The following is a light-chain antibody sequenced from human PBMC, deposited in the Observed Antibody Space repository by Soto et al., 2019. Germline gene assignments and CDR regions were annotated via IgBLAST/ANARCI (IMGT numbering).Light chain of an antibody. J-gene: IGLJ1*01. CDR1: SSDVGRYNY. Sequence: QSVLAQPASVPGSRGQSITISCTGTSSDVGRYNYVSWFQQHPGKVLKLIIYDVSNWPSGVSDRFSGPKSGNTASLTISGLHPEDEADYYCSSFTSSSTFVFGTGTKVTVL. CDR2: DVS. CDR3: SSFTSSSTFV. V-gene: IGLV2-14*03.